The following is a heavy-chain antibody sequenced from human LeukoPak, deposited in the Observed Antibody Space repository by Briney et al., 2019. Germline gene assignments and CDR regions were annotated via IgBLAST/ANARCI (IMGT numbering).Heavy chain of an antibody. J-gene: IGHJ1*01. CDR1: GFTFSTYW. CDR2: IKEDESET. Sequence: GGSLRLSCAASGFTFSTYWMSWVRQAPGKGLEWVANIKEDESETHYVDSVKGRFTISRDNAKDSLYLQMNNLRVEDTAVYYCARGRYFQYWGQGTLVTVSS. D-gene: IGHD3-16*02. V-gene: IGHV3-7*01. CDR3: ARGRYFQY.